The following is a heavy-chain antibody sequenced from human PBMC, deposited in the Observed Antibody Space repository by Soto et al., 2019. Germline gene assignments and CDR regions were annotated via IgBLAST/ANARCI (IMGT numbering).Heavy chain of an antibody. D-gene: IGHD3-3*01. Sequence: SQTLSLTCAISGDSVSSNSAAWNWIGQSPSRGLEWLGRTYYRSKWYNDYAVSVKSRITINPDASKNQFSLQLNSVTPEDTAVYYCARAPSITIFGVVIDDYYYCGMDVWGQGTTVTVSS. J-gene: IGHJ6*02. CDR3: ARAPSITIFGVVIDDYYYCGMDV. CDR1: GDSVSSNSAA. CDR2: TYYRSKWYN. V-gene: IGHV6-1*01.